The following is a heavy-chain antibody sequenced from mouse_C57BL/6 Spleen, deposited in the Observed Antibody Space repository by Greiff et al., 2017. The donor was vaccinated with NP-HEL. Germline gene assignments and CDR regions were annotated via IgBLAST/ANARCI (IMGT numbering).Heavy chain of an antibody. D-gene: IGHD4-1*01. V-gene: IGHV1-54*01. CDR3: TGTGPALYFDY. CDR2: INPGSGGT. J-gene: IGHJ2*01. CDR1: GYAFTNYL. Sequence: QVQLQQSGAELVRPGTSVKVSCKASGYAFTNYLIEWVKQRPGQGLEWIGVINPGSGGTNYNEKFKGKATLTADKSSSTAYMQLSSLTSEDSAVYYCTGTGPALYFDYWGQGTTLTVSS.